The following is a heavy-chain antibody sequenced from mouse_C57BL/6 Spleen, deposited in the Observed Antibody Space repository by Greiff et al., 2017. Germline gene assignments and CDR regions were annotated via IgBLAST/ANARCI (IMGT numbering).Heavy chain of an antibody. D-gene: IGHD1-1*01. V-gene: IGHV1-81*01. CDR2: IYPRSGIT. CDR3: ARYSTVGAMDY. CDR1: GYTFTSYG. J-gene: IGHJ4*01. Sequence: QVQLQQSGAELARPGASVKLSCKASGYTFTSYGLSWVKQRTGQGLEWIGEIYPRSGITYYNEKFKGKATLTADKSSSTAYMELRSLTSEDSAVYFCARYSTVGAMDYWGQGTSVTVSS.